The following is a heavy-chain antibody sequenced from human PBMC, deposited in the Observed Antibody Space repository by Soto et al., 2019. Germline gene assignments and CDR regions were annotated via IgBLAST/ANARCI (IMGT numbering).Heavy chain of an antibody. V-gene: IGHV3-30*03. CDR2: ISNDGSKK. J-gene: IGHJ4*02. CDR3: AIHRWELGPPDY. D-gene: IGHD1-26*01. CDR1: GVRLSSYV. Sequence: HGGSLGLCCAACGVRLSSYVMDVVRQAPGKGLEWVAVISNDGSKKFYIDSVKGRFTISRDNSRKTLYLQMNSLRAEDTALYYSAIHRWELGPPDYLGQGTLVTGSP.